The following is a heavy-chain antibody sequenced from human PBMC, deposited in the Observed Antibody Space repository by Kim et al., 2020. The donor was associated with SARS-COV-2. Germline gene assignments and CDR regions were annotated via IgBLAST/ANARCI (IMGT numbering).Heavy chain of an antibody. CDR2: IFHDGSNI. V-gene: IGHV3-30*02. D-gene: IGHD3-10*01. CDR1: GFGFSNSG. Sequence: GGSLRLSCAASGFGFSNSGMHWVRQAPGKGLELLTFIFHDGSNIYYADSVKGRFTISRDNSKNTVYLQMNSLRAEDTAVYYCAKDRGKYYFDYWGQGTLVTVSS. CDR3: AKDRGKYYFDY. J-gene: IGHJ4*02.